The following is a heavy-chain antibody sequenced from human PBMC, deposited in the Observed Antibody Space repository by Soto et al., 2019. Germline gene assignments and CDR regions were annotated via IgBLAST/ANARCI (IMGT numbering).Heavy chain of an antibody. CDR1: GFIFRNFG. CDR2: ISGDGNDK. D-gene: IGHD1-26*01. Sequence: QVQLVESGGGVVQPGRSLRLSCAASGFIFRNFGMHCVRRAPGKGLEWVAAISGDGNDKYYPDSMKGRFTISRDNFNNTLYLPLNSLRPEDTAVYHCVQGASTAHQPLDSWGQGVLVTVSS. J-gene: IGHJ4*02. V-gene: IGHV3-30*03. CDR3: VQGASTAHQPLDS.